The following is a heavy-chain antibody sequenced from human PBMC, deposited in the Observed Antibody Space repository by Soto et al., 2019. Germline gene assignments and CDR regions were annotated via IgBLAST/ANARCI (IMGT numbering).Heavy chain of an antibody. D-gene: IGHD3-10*01. Sequence: SETLSLTCTVSGGSISSGGYYWSWIRQHPGKGLEWIGYIYYSGSTYYNPSLKSRVTISVDTSKNQFSLKLSSVTAADTAVYYCARDSYCGSGPDYWGQGTLVTVSS. CDR1: GGSISSGGYY. CDR2: IYYSGST. J-gene: IGHJ4*02. CDR3: ARDSYCGSGPDY. V-gene: IGHV4-31*03.